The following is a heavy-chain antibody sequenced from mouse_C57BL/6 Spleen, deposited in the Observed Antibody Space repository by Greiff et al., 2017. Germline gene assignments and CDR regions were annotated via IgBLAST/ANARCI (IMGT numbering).Heavy chain of an antibody. CDR3: ARHYGSSYGYFDV. D-gene: IGHD1-1*01. Sequence: VQLQQSGAELAKPGASVKLSCKASGYTFTSYWMHWVKQRPGQGLEWIGYINPSSGYPKYNQKFKDKATLTADKSSSTAYRQLSSLTYEDSAVYYCARHYGSSYGYFDVWGTGTTVTVSS. CDR2: INPSSGYP. V-gene: IGHV1-7*01. J-gene: IGHJ1*03. CDR1: GYTFTSYW.